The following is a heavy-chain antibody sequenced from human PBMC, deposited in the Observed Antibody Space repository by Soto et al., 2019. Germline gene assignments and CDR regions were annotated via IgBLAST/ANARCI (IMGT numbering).Heavy chain of an antibody. CDR2: ISAYNGNT. CDR1: GYTFTSYG. D-gene: IGHD3-10*01. CDR3: ARYGSGSYSYNWFDP. J-gene: IGHJ5*02. V-gene: IGHV1-18*01. Sequence: ASVKVSCKASGYTFTSYGISWVRQAPGQGLEWMGWISAYNGNTNYAQKLQGRVTMTTDTSTSTAYMELRSLRSDDTAVYYCARYGSGSYSYNWFDPWGQGTLVTVSS.